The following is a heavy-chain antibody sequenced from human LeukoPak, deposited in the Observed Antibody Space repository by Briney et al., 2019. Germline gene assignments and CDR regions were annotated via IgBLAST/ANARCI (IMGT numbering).Heavy chain of an antibody. J-gene: IGHJ3*02. V-gene: IGHV4-34*01. CDR3: AKSNGYGLVDI. CDR1: GGSFSGYY. D-gene: IGHD3-10*01. Sequence: SETLSLTCAVYGGSFSGYYWSWIRQPPGKGLEWIGEINHSGSTNYNPSLKSRVTMSVDTSKNQFSLKLNSVTAADTAVYYCAKSNGYGLVDIWGQGTMVTVSS. CDR2: INHSGST.